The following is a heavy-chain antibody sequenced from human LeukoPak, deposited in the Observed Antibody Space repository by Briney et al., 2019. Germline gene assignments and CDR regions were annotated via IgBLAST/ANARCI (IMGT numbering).Heavy chain of an antibody. CDR1: GYTFTSYG. CDR3: ARVQGSFTIFGVALSSYFDY. J-gene: IGHJ4*02. V-gene: IGHV1-18*01. CDR2: ISAYNGNT. D-gene: IGHD3-3*01. Sequence: ASVKVSCKASGYTFTSYGISWVRQAPGQGLEWMGWISAYNGNTNYAQKLQGRVTMTTDTSTSTAYMELRSLRSDDTAVCYCARVQGSFTIFGVALSSYFDYWGQGTLVTVSS.